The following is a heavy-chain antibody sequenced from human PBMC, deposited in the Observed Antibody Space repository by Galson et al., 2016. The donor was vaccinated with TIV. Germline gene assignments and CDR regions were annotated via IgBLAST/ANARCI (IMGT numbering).Heavy chain of an antibody. D-gene: IGHD3-3*01. J-gene: IGHJ6*02. CDR2: ILYDGSNK. CDR3: AFASGTFWSHGMDV. V-gene: IGHV3-30*03. CDR1: GFSFSSYG. Sequence: SLRLSCAASGFSFSSYGMHWVRQAPGKGLEWVAVILYDGSNKYYADSVKGRFTISRDDAKKSVYLQMDSLRAEDTAVYYCAFASGTFWSHGMDVWGQGTTVTVSS.